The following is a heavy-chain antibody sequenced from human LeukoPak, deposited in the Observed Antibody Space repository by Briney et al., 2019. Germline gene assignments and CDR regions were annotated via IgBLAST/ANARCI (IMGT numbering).Heavy chain of an antibody. D-gene: IGHD2-2*01. CDR2: IYYSGSV. J-gene: IGHJ4*02. Sequence: SDTLSLTCAVSGYSISSSNRWGWIRQPPGKGLEWIGFIYYSGSVYYNPSLKSRVTMSVDTSKNQFSLKLSSVNAGDTAVYYCARHTCSSISCYIDYWGQGTLVTVSS. V-gene: IGHV4-28*05. CDR1: GYSISSSNR. CDR3: ARHTCSSISCYIDY.